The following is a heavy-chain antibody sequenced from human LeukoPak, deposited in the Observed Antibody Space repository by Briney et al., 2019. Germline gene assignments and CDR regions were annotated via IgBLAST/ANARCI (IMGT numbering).Heavy chain of an antibody. CDR3: ARGGSWYDS. V-gene: IGHV4-38-2*02. Sequence: SETLSLTCTVSGYSMSSGYYWGWIRQPPGKGLEWIGNISYIGGTHYKPSLKSRVTISIDTSKNQVSLKMTSVTAADTAVYYCARGGSWYDSWGQGTLFIVSS. J-gene: IGHJ5*01. CDR2: ISYIGGT. CDR1: GYSMSSGYY.